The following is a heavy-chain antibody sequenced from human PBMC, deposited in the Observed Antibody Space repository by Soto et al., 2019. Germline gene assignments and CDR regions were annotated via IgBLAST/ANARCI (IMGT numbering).Heavy chain of an antibody. CDR1: GYSFTSYW. CDR3: ASPRLQRDSSQSPYYYSGMDV. CDR2: IDPSDSYT. Sequence: GESLKISCKGSGYSFTSYWISWVRQMPGKGLEWMGRIDPSDSYTNYSPSFQGHVTISADKSISTAYLQWSSLKASDTAMYYCASPRLQRDSSQSPYYYSGMDVWGQGNTVTVSS. V-gene: IGHV5-10-1*01. D-gene: IGHD6-13*01. J-gene: IGHJ6*02.